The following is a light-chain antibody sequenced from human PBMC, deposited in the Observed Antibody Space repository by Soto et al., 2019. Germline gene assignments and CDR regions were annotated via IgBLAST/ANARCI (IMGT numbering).Light chain of an antibody. J-gene: IGLJ1*01. CDR2: GNS. Sequence: QPVLTQPPSVSGAPGQRVTISCTGSSSNIGAGYDVHWYQQLPGTAPKLLIYGNSNRPSGVPDRFSGSKSGTSASLAITGRQAEGEADYYCQSYDSSLSGFYVFGTGTKVTVL. V-gene: IGLV1-40*01. CDR1: SSNIGAGYD. CDR3: QSYDSSLSGFYV.